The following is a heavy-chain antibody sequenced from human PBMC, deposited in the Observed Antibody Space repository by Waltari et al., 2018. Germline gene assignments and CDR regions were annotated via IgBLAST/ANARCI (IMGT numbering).Heavy chain of an antibody. V-gene: IGHV4-39*07. D-gene: IGHD2-15*01. CDR3: ARGAKECSGGSCYSWYFQH. CDR2: IYYSGST. CDR1: GGSISRSSYY. Sequence: QLQLQESGPGLVKPSETLSLTCTVSGGSISRSSYYWGWIRQPPGKGLEWIGSIYYSGSTYYNPSLKSRVTISVDTSKNQFSLKLSSVTAADTAVYYCARGAKECSGGSCYSWYFQHWGQGTLVTVSS. J-gene: IGHJ1*01.